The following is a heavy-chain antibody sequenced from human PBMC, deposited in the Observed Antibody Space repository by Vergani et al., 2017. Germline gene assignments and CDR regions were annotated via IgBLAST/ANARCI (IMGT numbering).Heavy chain of an antibody. V-gene: IGHV3-21*01. CDR2: ISSSSSYI. Sequence: EVQLVESGGGLVKRGGSLRLSCAASGFTFSSYSMNWVRQAPGKGLEWVSSISSSSSYIHYSDSLKGRFTISRDNAKSSLYLQMNSLRAEDTGVYYCAGDRYYLGSESYPYFYYYMDVWGKGTTVTVSS. J-gene: IGHJ6*03. CDR1: GFTFSSYS. CDR3: AGDRYYLGSESYPYFYYYMDV. D-gene: IGHD3-10*01.